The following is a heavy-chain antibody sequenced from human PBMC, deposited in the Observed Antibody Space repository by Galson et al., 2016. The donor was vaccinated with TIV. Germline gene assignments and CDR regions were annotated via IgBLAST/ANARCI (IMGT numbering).Heavy chain of an antibody. CDR2: ISAYNGDT. V-gene: IGHV1-18*04. D-gene: IGHD3-22*01. CDR1: GYPFPSYG. Sequence: SVKVSCKASGYPFPSYGFSWVRQAPGQGLEWMGWISAYNGDTNYAKKFQGRDTMTTDASTNTDYMELKSLRSDDSAKYHCARDRGSMTMILVVDYYDGMDVWGPGTTVTVS. J-gene: IGHJ6*02. CDR3: ARDRGSMTMILVVDYYDGMDV.